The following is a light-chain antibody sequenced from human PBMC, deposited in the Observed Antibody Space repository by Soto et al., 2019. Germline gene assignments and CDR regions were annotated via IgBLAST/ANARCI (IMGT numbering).Light chain of an antibody. CDR1: QSISSY. CDR3: QQSNSIPHT. V-gene: IGKV1-39*01. Sequence: DIQMTQSPSSLSASVGDRVTITCRASQSISSYLNWYQHKPWKAPKLLIYAASSLQSGFPSRFTGSGSGTDFTLTISSLQPEDFATYYCQQSNSIPHTFGQGTKLEIK. CDR2: AAS. J-gene: IGKJ2*01.